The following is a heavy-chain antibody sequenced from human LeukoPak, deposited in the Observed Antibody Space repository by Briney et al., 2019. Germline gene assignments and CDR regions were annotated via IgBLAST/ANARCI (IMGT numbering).Heavy chain of an antibody. Sequence: SETLSLTCAVYGGSFSGYYWSWIRQPPGKGLEWIGEINHSGSTNYNPSLKSRVTISVDTSKNQFSLKLSSVTAADTAVYYCARQSVRFDPWGQGTLVTVSS. CDR1: GGSFSGYY. V-gene: IGHV4-34*01. CDR2: INHSGST. CDR3: ARQSVRFDP. D-gene: IGHD4-17*01. J-gene: IGHJ5*02.